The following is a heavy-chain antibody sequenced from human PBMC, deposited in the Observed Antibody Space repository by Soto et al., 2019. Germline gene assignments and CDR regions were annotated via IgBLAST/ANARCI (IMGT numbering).Heavy chain of an antibody. J-gene: IGHJ3*02. D-gene: IGHD3-22*01. CDR1: RFTFSTYS. CDR3: VKYYFDSSGYYGLNAFDI. V-gene: IGHV3-64D*06. Sequence: GLSCLASRFTFSTYSMHWVLQALGKGLEYVSTISSNGGSTYYADSVKGRFTISRDNPKNTLYLQMSSLRAEDTAVYYCVKYYFDSSGYYGLNAFDIWGQGTMVTVSS. CDR2: ISSNGGST.